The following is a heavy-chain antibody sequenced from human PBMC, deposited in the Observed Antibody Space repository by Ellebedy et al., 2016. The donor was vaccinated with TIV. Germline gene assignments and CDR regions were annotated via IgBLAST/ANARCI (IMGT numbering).Heavy chain of an antibody. J-gene: IGHJ6*02. CDR3: ARDTSRNYDILTGYYTPYYYGMDV. CDR2: ISSSSSYI. Sequence: GESLKISXAASGFTFSNYSMNWVRQAPGKGLEWVSSISSSSSYINYADSVKGRFIISRDNAKNSLYLQMNSLRAEDTAGYYCARDTSRNYDILTGYYTPYYYGMDVWGQGTTVTVSS. D-gene: IGHD3-9*01. CDR1: GFTFSNYS. V-gene: IGHV3-21*01.